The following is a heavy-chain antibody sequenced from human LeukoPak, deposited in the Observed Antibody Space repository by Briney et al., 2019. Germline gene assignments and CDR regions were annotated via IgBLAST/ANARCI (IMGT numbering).Heavy chain of an antibody. J-gene: IGHJ4*02. D-gene: IGHD6-13*01. Sequence: GGSLRLSCAASGFTFSSYWMSWVRQAPGKGLEWVANIKQDGSEKYYVDSVKGRFTISRDNAKNSLYLQMNSLRAEDTAVYYCARDRIAAAGITFDYWGQGTLVTVSS. CDR3: ARDRIAAAGITFDY. CDR1: GFTFSSYW. CDR2: IKQDGSEK. V-gene: IGHV3-7*03.